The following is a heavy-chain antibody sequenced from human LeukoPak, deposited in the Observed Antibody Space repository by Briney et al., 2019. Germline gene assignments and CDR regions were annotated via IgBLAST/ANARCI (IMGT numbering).Heavy chain of an antibody. CDR2: INWNGGST. V-gene: IGHV3-20*04. CDR1: GFTFSSYS. CDR3: ALGSGTHQHYYMDV. J-gene: IGHJ6*03. D-gene: IGHD6-19*01. Sequence: PGGSLRLSCAASGFTFSSYSMNWVRQAPGKGLEWVSGINWNGGSTGYADSVKGRFTISRDNAKNSLYLQMNSLRAEDTALYYCALGSGTHQHYYMDVWGKGTTVTVSS.